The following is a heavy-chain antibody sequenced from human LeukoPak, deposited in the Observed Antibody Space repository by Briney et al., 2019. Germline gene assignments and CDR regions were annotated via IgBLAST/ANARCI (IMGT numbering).Heavy chain of an antibody. D-gene: IGHD3-22*01. Sequence: GASVKVSCKASGYTFTGYYMHWVRQAPGQGLEWMGWINPNSGGTNYAQKFQGRVTMTRDTSISTAYMGLSRLRSDDTAVYYCARDRPEYYYDSSGYMVHYFDYWGQGTLVTVSS. J-gene: IGHJ4*02. CDR3: ARDRPEYYYDSSGYMVHYFDY. CDR2: INPNSGGT. CDR1: GYTFTGYY. V-gene: IGHV1-2*02.